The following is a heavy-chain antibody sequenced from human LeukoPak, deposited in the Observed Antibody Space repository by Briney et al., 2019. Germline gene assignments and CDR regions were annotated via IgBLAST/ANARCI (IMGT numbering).Heavy chain of an antibody. CDR2: IYYSGST. D-gene: IGHD3-22*01. J-gene: IGHJ4*02. CDR3: ARLYYDSSGYYQICYFDY. Sequence: PSETLSLTCTVSGGSISSSSYYWGWIRPPPGQGLEWIGSIYYSGSTYYNPSLKSRVTISVDTSKNQFSLNLSSVTAADTAVYYCARLYYDSSGYYQICYFDYWGQGTLVTVSS. V-gene: IGHV4-39*01. CDR1: GGSISSSSYY.